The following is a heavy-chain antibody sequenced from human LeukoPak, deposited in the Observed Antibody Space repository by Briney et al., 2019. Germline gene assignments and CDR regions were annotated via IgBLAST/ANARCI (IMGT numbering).Heavy chain of an antibody. J-gene: IGHJ4*02. CDR1: GGSISSYY. V-gene: IGHV4-59*08. D-gene: IGHD6-25*01. Sequence: SETLSLTCTVSGGSISSYYWSWIRQPPGKGLEWIGYIYYSGSTNYNPSLKSRVTISVDTSKNQFSLKLSSVTAADTAVYYCARRIVIAAGGYYLDYWGQGTLVTVSS. CDR3: ARRIVIAAGGYYLDY. CDR2: IYYSGST.